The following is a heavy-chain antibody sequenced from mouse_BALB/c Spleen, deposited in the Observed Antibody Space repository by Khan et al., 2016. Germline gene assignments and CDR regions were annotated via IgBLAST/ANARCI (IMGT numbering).Heavy chain of an antibody. CDR1: GFTFSSYG. CDR3: ARYYGSSYPDY. CDR2: ISGGGSYT. J-gene: IGHJ4*01. V-gene: IGHV5-9-2*01. D-gene: IGHD1-1*01. Sequence: EVELVESGGGLVKPGGSLKLSCAASGFTFSSYGMSWVRQTPEKRLEWVATISGGGSYTYYPDSVKGRFTISRDNAKNNLYLQMSSLRSEDTALYYCARYYGSSYPDYWGQGTSVTVSS.